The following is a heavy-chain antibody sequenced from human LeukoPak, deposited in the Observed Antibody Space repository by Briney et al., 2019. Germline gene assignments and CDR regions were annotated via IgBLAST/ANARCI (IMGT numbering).Heavy chain of an antibody. D-gene: IGHD3-10*01. CDR3: AKALITMVRGVIITRGNWFDP. CDR1: GFTFSSYA. CDR2: ISYDGSNK. J-gene: IGHJ5*02. Sequence: AGGSLRLSCAASGFTFSSYAMSWVRQAPGKGLEWVAVISYDGSNKYYADSVKGRFTISRDNSKNTLYLQMNSLRAEDTAVYYCAKALITMVRGVIITRGNWFDPWGQGTLVTVSS. V-gene: IGHV3-30*18.